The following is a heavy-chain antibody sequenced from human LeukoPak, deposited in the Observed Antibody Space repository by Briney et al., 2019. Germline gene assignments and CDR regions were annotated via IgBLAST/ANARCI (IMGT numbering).Heavy chain of an antibody. Sequence: NPSETLSLTCTVSGGSISSGSHYWGWIRQPPGKELEWIGNIYYSGNSYYNPSLKSRVTISVDASKNQFSLNLSSVTAADTAVYHCARLSYGSGSHYNFYFDFWGQGTLVTVSA. D-gene: IGHD3-10*01. CDR1: GGSISSGSHY. V-gene: IGHV4-39*01. CDR2: IYYSGNS. CDR3: ARLSYGSGSHYNFYFDF. J-gene: IGHJ4*02.